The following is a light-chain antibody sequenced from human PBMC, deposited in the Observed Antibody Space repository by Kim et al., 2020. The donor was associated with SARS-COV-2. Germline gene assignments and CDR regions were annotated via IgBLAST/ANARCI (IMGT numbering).Light chain of an antibody. CDR3: GTWDSSLSAGPWV. CDR2: DNN. Sequence: QSVLTQPPSVSAAPGQKVTISCSGSSSNIGNNYVSWYQQLPGTAPKLLIYDNNKRPSGIPDRFSGSKSGTSATLGITGLQTGDEADHYCGTWDSSLSAGPWVFGGGTQLTVL. CDR1: SSNIGNNY. V-gene: IGLV1-51*01. J-gene: IGLJ3*02.